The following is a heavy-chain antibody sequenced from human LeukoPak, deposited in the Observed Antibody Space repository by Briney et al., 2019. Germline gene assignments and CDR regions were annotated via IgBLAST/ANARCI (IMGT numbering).Heavy chain of an antibody. V-gene: IGHV1-46*01. D-gene: IGHD4-11*01. CDR3: ASMGGHRGSTVTTWGAPLGY. CDR2: INPSGGST. CDR1: GYTFTSYY. Sequence: ASVKVSCKASGYTFTSYYMHWVRQAPGQGLEWMGIINPSGGSTSYAQKFQGRVTMTRDTSTSTAYMELSSLRSEDTAVYYCASMGGHRGSTVTTWGAPLGYWGQGTVVTVSS. J-gene: IGHJ4*02.